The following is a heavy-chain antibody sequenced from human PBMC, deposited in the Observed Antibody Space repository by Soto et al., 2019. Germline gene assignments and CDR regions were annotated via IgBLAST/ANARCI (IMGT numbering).Heavy chain of an antibody. D-gene: IGHD3-10*01. CDR3: ARYSGSMAQGHYYYYYGMDV. V-gene: IGHV4-59*01. CDR2: IYYSGST. J-gene: IGHJ6*02. Sequence: KPSETLSLTCTVSGGSTSSYYWSWIRQPPGKGLEWIGYIYYSGSTNYNPSLKSRVTISVDTSKNQFSLKLSSVTAADTAVYYCARYSGSMAQGHYYYYYGMDVWGQGTTVTVSS. CDR1: GGSTSSYY.